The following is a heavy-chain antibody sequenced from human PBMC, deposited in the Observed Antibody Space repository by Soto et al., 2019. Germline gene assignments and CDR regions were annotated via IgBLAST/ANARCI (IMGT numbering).Heavy chain of an antibody. CDR2: IRSKANSYAT. J-gene: IGHJ5*02. CDR3: TRPLGYSYGYEGNWFDP. V-gene: IGHV3-73*01. Sequence: PGGSLRLSCAASGFTFSGSAMHWVRQASGKGLEWVGRIRSKANSYATAYAASVKGRFTISRDDSKNTAYLQMNSLKTEDTAVYYCTRPLGYSYGYEGNWFDPWGQGTLVTVSS. CDR1: GFTFSGSA. D-gene: IGHD5-18*01.